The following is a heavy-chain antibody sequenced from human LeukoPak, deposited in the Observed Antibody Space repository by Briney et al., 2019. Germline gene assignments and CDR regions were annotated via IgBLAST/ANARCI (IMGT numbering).Heavy chain of an antibody. J-gene: IGHJ3*02. CDR1: GFTVSSHY. CDR2: LYSDGTT. V-gene: IGHV3-66*01. CDR3: ARDYYDSSGYYYGAI. D-gene: IGHD3-22*01. Sequence: GGSLRLSCAASGFTVSSHYTNWVRQAPGKGLQWVSVLYSDGTTYYADSVKGRFTISRDNSRSTLYLQMNSLRAEDTAVYYCARDYYDSSGYYYGAIWGQGTMVTVSS.